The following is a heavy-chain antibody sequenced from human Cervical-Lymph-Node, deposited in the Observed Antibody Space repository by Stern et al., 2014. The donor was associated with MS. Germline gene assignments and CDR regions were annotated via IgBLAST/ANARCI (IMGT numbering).Heavy chain of an antibody. CDR2: MNPNNANT. J-gene: IGHJ6*02. Sequence: QVQLVQSGSQVRKPGASVKVSCQASGYTFISYDIFWVRQATGQGLEWIGWMNPNNANTGHAQKFQGRVTMTRNISISTAYMELSSLRSDDTAVYYCVRGGFSYGYGLDAWGQGTAVIVSS. D-gene: IGHD5-18*01. CDR3: VRGGFSYGYGLDA. CDR1: GYTFISYD. V-gene: IGHV1-8*01.